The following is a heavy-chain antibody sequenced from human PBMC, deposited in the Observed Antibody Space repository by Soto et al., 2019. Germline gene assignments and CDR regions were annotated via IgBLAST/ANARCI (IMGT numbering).Heavy chain of an antibody. D-gene: IGHD6-13*01. CDR2: VHYSGTT. Sequence: SETLSLTCTVSGGSISTYYWTWIRQPPGKGLEWIGYVHYSGTTNYNPSLKSRVTMSVDTSKNQFSLRLSSVTAADTAVYYCARDAPGSSWLDYWGQGTLLTVSS. CDR1: GGSISTYY. V-gene: IGHV4-59*01. J-gene: IGHJ4*02. CDR3: ARDAPGSSWLDY.